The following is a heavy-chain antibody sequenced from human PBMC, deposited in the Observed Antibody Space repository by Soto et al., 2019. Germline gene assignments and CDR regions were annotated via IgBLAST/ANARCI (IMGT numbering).Heavy chain of an antibody. CDR1: GYTFPALY. V-gene: IGHV1-2*02. CDR2: VNPNTGLT. CDR3: TTLWLVP. Sequence: ASVKVSCKACGYTFPALYMNWVRQAPGQGLEWMGWVNPNTGLTKYAQKFQGRVIMTRDTSINTAYMELSGLTSDDTAVYYCTTLWLVPWGQGTLVTVSS. J-gene: IGHJ5*02.